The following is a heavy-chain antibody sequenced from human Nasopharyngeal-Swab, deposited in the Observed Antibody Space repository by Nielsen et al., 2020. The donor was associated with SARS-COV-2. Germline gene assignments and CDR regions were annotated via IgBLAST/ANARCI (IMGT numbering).Heavy chain of an antibody. CDR1: GFTFHKYY. Sequence: GESLKISCAASGFTFHKYYITWIRQAPGKGLEWISYTSASGDITYYADSVQGRFTISRDSSTATVFLQMNSLRAEDTAVYFCAKSGRLVGGYFSGLYFDYWGQGTLVTVSS. CDR2: TSASGDIT. D-gene: IGHD2/OR15-2a*01. J-gene: IGHJ4*02. V-gene: IGHV3-23*01. CDR3: AKSGRLVGGYFSGLYFDY.